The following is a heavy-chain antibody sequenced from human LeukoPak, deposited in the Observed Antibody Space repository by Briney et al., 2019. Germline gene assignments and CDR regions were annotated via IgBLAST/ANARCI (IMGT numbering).Heavy chain of an antibody. CDR3: ALLMDYGDYTVDY. CDR2: IYYSGST. J-gene: IGHJ4*02. V-gene: IGHV4-59*01. CDR1: GGSISSYY. D-gene: IGHD4-17*01. Sequence: SETLSLTCTVSGGSISSYYWSWIRQPPGKGLEWIGYIYYSGSTNYNPSLKSRVTISVDTSKNQFSLKLSSVTAADTAMYYCALLMDYGDYTVDYWGQGTLVTVSS.